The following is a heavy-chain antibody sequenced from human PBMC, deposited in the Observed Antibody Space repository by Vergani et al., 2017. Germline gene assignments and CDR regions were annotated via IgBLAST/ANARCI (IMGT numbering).Heavy chain of an antibody. CDR2: IIPIFVTA. CDR3: AVRTNIAAAGTANWFDP. J-gene: IGHJ5*02. D-gene: IGHD6-13*01. Sequence: QVQLVQSGAEVKKPGSSVKVSCKASGGTFSSYAISWVRQAPGQGLEWMGRIIPIFVTANYAQKFQGRVTITADESTSTAYMELSSLRSEDTAVYYCAVRTNIAAAGTANWFDPWGQGTLVTVSS. V-gene: IGHV1-69*13. CDR1: GGTFSSYA.